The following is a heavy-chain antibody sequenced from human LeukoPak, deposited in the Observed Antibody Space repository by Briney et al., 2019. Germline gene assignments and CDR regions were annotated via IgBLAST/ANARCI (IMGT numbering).Heavy chain of an antibody. CDR3: ARGPPDYYDSSGYYRPYYYYGMDV. V-gene: IGHV3-30-3*01. Sequence: PGRSLRLSCAASGFTFSSYAMHWVRQAPGKGLEWVAVISYDGSNKYYADSVKGRFTISRDNSKNTLYLQMNSLRAEDTAVYYCARGPPDYYDSSGYYRPYYYYGMDVWGQGTTVTVSS. CDR1: GFTFSSYA. CDR2: ISYDGSNK. J-gene: IGHJ6*02. D-gene: IGHD3-22*01.